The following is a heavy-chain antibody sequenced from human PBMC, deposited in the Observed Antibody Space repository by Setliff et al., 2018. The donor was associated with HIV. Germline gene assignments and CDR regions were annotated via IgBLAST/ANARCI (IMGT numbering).Heavy chain of an antibody. CDR1: GYTITSYA. J-gene: IGHJ3*02. CDR2: VNAGNGNI. Sequence: WASVKVSCKASGYTITSYAMHWVRQAPGQRLEWMGWVNAGNGNIKYSQEFQGRVTISIDTSASTVYMELSSLRSEDMAVYFCARDQVAGALIEPKGACDNWGQGTMVTVSS. D-gene: IGHD3-22*01. CDR3: ARDQVAGALIEPKGACDN. V-gene: IGHV1-3*03.